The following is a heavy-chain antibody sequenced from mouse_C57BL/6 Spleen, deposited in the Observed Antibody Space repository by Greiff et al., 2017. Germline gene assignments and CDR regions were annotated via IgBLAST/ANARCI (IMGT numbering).Heavy chain of an antibody. Sequence: VQLQQSGAELVRPGSSVKLSCKASGYTFTSYWMDWVKQRPGQGLEWIGNIYPSDSETHYNQKFKDKATLTVDKSSSTAYMQLSSLTSEDSAVYYCARRGTTVVAEGYFDVWGTGTTVTVSS. CDR3: ARRGTTVVAEGYFDV. V-gene: IGHV1-61*01. CDR2: IYPSDSET. J-gene: IGHJ1*03. CDR1: GYTFTSYW. D-gene: IGHD1-1*01.